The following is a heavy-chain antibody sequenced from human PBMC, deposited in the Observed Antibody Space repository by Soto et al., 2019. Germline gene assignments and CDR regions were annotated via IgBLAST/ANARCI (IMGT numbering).Heavy chain of an antibody. J-gene: IGHJ4*02. Sequence: ASVKVSCKASGGTFSSYAISWVRQAPGQGLEWMGGIIPIFGTANYAQKLQGRVTMTTDTSTSTAYMELRSLRSDDTAVYYCARGLIAARRTFDYWGQGTLVTVSS. CDR1: GGTFSSYA. CDR2: IIPIFGTA. D-gene: IGHD6-6*01. CDR3: ARGLIAARRTFDY. V-gene: IGHV1-69*05.